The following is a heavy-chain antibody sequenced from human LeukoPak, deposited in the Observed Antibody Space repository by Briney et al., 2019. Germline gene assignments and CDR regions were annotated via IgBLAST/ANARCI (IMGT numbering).Heavy chain of an antibody. CDR2: IIDTGST. V-gene: IGHV4-34*12. J-gene: IGHJ3*02. Sequence: SETLILTCAVYDGSFSGYYWTWIRQPPGKGLEWIGEIIDTGSTKYNSSLKSRVTISVDTSKNQFSLKLSSVTAADTAVYYCARTLGFSRFRKNDAFDIWGQGTMVTVSS. CDR3: ARTLGFSRFRKNDAFDI. CDR1: DGSFSGYY. D-gene: IGHD1-26*01.